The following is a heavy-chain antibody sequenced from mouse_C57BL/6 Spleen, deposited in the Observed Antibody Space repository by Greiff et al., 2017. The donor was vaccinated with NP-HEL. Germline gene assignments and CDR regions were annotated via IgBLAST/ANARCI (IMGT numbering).Heavy chain of an antibody. Sequence: EVQLQQSAPELVKPGASVKISCKASGYSFTDYNMNWVKQSNGKSLEWIGVINPNYGTTSYNQKFKGKATLTVDQSSSTAYMQLNSLTSEDSAVYDCARSRVITTGVYFDYWGQGTTLTVSS. CDR2: INPNYGTT. D-gene: IGHD1-1*01. V-gene: IGHV1-39*01. CDR1: GYSFTDYN. CDR3: ARSRVITTGVYFDY. J-gene: IGHJ2*01.